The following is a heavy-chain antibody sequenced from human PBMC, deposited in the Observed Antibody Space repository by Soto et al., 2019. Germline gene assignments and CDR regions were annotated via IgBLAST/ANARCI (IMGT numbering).Heavy chain of an antibody. D-gene: IGHD5-12*01. CDR3: ARDFFPTFLTPNSGYGGRSAWYFDL. J-gene: IGHJ2*01. CDR2: ISSSSSTI. V-gene: IGHV3-48*02. CDR1: GFTFSSYS. Sequence: EVQLVESGGGLVQPGGSLRLSCAASGFTFSSYSMNWVRQAPGKGLEWVSYISSSSSTIYYADSVKGRFTISRDNAKNSLYLQMNSLRDEDTAVYYCARDFFPTFLTPNSGYGGRSAWYFDLWGRGTLVTVSS.